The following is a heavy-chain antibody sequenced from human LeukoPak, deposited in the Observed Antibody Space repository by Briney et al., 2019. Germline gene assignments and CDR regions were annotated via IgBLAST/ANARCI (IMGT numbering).Heavy chain of an antibody. J-gene: IGHJ4*02. CDR1: GGSISSTNW. V-gene: IGHV4-4*02. Sequence: SETLSLTCGVSGGSISSTNWWGWVRQPSGQGLEWIGEISLSGVTNYNPSLKSRVTMSLDRSKNHLSLTLTSVTAADTAVYYCSRESGAFSPFGYWGQGTLVTVSS. CDR2: ISLSGVT. D-gene: IGHD1-26*01. CDR3: SRESGAFSPFGY.